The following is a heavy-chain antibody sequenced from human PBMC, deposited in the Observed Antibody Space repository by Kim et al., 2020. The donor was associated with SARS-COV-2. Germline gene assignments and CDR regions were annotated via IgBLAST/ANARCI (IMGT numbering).Heavy chain of an antibody. V-gene: IGHV4-61*01. D-gene: IGHD3-16*02. Sequence: SETLSLTCTVSGGSVSSGSYYWSWIRQPPGKGLEWIGYIYYSGSTNYNPSLKSRVTISVDTSKNQFSLKLSSVTAADTAVYYCARGIGLGRAYDYIWGSYRHGWGFDPWGQGTLVTVSS. J-gene: IGHJ5*02. CDR1: GGSVSSGSYY. CDR3: ARGIGLGRAYDYIWGSYRHGWGFDP. CDR2: IYYSGST.